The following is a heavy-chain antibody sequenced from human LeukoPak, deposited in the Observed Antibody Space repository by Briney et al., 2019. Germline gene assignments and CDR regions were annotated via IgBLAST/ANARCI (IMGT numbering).Heavy chain of an antibody. J-gene: IGHJ3*02. CDR3: ARDGHRRYHYDSSGREDAFDI. Sequence: ASVKVSCKAPGYTFTNYGISWVRQAPGQGLEWMGWISGYNGNTKYAQNLQGRVTMTTDTSTSTAYMELRSLRSDDTAVYYCARDGHRRYHYDSSGREDAFDIWGQGTMVTVSS. CDR2: ISGYNGNT. V-gene: IGHV1-18*01. D-gene: IGHD3-22*01. CDR1: GYTFTNYG.